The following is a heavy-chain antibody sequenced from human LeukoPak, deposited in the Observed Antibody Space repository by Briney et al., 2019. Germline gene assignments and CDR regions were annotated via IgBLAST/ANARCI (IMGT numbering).Heavy chain of an antibody. Sequence: SETLSLTCTVSGGSISSYHWSWIRQPPGKGLEWIGYIYYSGSTNYNPSLKSRVTISVDTSKNQFSMKLSSVTAADTAVYYCARSGWYFDLWGRGTLVTVSS. V-gene: IGHV4-59*01. CDR1: GGSISSYH. CDR2: IYYSGST. CDR3: ARSGWYFDL. J-gene: IGHJ2*01.